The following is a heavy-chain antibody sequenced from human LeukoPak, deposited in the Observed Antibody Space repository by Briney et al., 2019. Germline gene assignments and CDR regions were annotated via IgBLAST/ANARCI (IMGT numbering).Heavy chain of an antibody. J-gene: IGHJ3*02. V-gene: IGHV1-18*01. CDR1: GGTFSSYA. Sequence: GSSVKVSCKASGGTFSSYAISWVRQAPGQGLEWMGWISAYNGNTNYAQKLQGRVTMTTDTSTSTAYMELRSLRSDDTAVYYCARGVTLITIFGVVIIEDAFDIWGQGTMVTVSS. D-gene: IGHD3-3*01. CDR2: ISAYNGNT. CDR3: ARGVTLITIFGVVIIEDAFDI.